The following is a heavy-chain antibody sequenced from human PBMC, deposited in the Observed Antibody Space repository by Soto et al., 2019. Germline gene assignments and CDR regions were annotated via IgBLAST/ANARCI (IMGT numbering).Heavy chain of an antibody. J-gene: IGHJ3*02. Sequence: GGSLRLSCAPSGFTFTPYAMSWVRQARGKGLEWVSSISSGGDTYYADSVKGRFTISRDSSKNTLYLQMNNLRAEDTATYYCAKDYSSGYYAFDIWGRGTMVTVSS. CDR1: GFTFTPYA. CDR3: AKDYSSGYYAFDI. D-gene: IGHD3-22*01. V-gene: IGHV3-23*01. CDR2: ISSGGDT.